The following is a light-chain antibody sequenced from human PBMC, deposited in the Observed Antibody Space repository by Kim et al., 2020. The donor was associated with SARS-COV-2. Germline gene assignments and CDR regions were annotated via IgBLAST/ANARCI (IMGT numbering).Light chain of an antibody. V-gene: IGKV3-15*01. J-gene: IGKJ2*01. Sequence: EIVMTQSPATLSVSPGERATLSCRASQSVSSNLAWYQQKPGQAPRLLIYGASTRATDIPARFSGSGSGTEFTLTISSLQSEDFAVYYCHQYNNWHTFGQGTKLEI. CDR3: HQYNNWHT. CDR1: QSVSSN. CDR2: GAS.